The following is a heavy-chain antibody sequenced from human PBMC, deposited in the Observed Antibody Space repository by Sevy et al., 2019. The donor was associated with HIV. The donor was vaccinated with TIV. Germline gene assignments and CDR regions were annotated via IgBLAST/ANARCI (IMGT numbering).Heavy chain of an antibody. Sequence: SETLSLTCTVSGGSISSYYWSWIRQPPGKGLEWIGYIYYSGSTNYNPSLKSRVTISVDTSKNQFSLKLSSVTVADTAVYYCARSKLGTYYYDSSGYYGEFDYWGQGTLVTVSS. CDR2: IYYSGST. CDR1: GGSISSYY. V-gene: IGHV4-59*01. J-gene: IGHJ4*02. D-gene: IGHD3-22*01. CDR3: ARSKLGTYYYDSSGYYGEFDY.